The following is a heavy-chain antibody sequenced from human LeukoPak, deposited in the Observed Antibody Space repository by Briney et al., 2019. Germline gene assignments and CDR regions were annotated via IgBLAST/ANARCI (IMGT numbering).Heavy chain of an antibody. J-gene: IGHJ5*02. CDR1: GFTFSSYS. Sequence: PGGSLRLSCAASGFTFSSYSMNWVRQAPGKGLEWLSYISSSSSTVYCADSVKGRFTISRDNAKNLLYLQMNSLRAEDTAVYYCARESTGTTGNWFDPWGQGTLVTVSS. V-gene: IGHV3-48*01. CDR3: ARESTGTTGNWFDP. CDR2: ISSSSSTV. D-gene: IGHD1-7*01.